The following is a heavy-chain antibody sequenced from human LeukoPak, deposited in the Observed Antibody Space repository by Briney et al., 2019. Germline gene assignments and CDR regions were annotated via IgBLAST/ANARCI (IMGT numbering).Heavy chain of an antibody. CDR2: IKSKTDGGTT. Sequence: GGSLRLSCAASGFTFSSYNMNWVRQAPGKGLEWVGRIKSKTDGGTTDYAAPVKGRFTISRDDSKNTLYLQMNSLKTEDTAVYYCTTHYYYDSSGYYSRFDYWGQGTLVTVSS. CDR3: TTHYYYDSSGYYSRFDY. J-gene: IGHJ4*02. CDR1: GFTFSSYN. V-gene: IGHV3-15*01. D-gene: IGHD3-22*01.